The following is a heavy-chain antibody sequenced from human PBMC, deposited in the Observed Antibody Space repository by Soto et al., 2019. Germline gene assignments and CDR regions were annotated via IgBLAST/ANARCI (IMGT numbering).Heavy chain of an antibody. Sequence: PGESLKISCKASGYDFTNNWIGWVRQMPGKGLEWMGIIFPRDSDTRYSPSFQGQVTISADKSITTAYLQWRSLEASDTAIYYCARHPHNTSPAGFYYYGMDLWGQGTTVTVSS. D-gene: IGHD1-20*01. CDR2: IFPRDSDT. CDR3: ARHPHNTSPAGFYYYGMDL. V-gene: IGHV5-51*01. CDR1: GYDFTNNW. J-gene: IGHJ6*02.